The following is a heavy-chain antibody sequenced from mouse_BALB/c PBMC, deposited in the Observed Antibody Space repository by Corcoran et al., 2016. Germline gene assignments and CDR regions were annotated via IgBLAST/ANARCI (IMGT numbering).Heavy chain of an antibody. Sequence: EVQLQQSGPELVKPGASVKMSCKASGYTFTSYVMHWVKQKPGQGLEWIGYINPYNDGTKYNEKFKGKATLTSDKPSSTAYMELSSLTSEDSAVYYCARNGYGYDYYAMDYWGQGTSVTVSS. CDR1: GYTFTSYV. CDR2: INPYNDGT. J-gene: IGHJ4*01. V-gene: IGHV1S136*01. D-gene: IGHD1-2*01. CDR3: ARNGYGYDYYAMDY.